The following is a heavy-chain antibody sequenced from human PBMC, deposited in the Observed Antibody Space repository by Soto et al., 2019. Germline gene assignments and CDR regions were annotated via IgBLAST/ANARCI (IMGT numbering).Heavy chain of an antibody. CDR1: GFTFSSYG. CDR2: IWYDGSSK. J-gene: IGHJ4*02. V-gene: IGHV3-33*01. Sequence: GGSLRLSCAASGFTFSSYGMHWVRQAPGKGLEWVAVIWYDGSSKYYADSVKGRFTISRDNSKNTLYLQMNSLRAEDTTVYYCASTLAYYGLPDYWGQGTLVTVSS. D-gene: IGHD3-10*01. CDR3: ASTLAYYGLPDY.